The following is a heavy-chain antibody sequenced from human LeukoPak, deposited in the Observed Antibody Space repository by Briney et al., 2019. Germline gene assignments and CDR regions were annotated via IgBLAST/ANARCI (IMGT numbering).Heavy chain of an antibody. J-gene: IGHJ3*02. Sequence: PGGSLRLSCAASGFTFSSYGMHWVRQAPGKGLEWVAFIRYDGSNKYYADSVKGRFTISRDNSKNTLYLQMNSLRAEDTAVYYCCSSGSYWDAFDIWGQGTMVTVSS. CDR1: GFTFSSYG. CDR2: IRYDGSNK. V-gene: IGHV3-30*02. CDR3: CSSGSYWDAFDI. D-gene: IGHD1-26*01.